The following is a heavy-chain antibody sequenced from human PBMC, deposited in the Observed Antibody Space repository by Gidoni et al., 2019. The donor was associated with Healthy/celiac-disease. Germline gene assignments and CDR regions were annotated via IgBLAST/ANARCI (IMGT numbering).Heavy chain of an antibody. V-gene: IGHV4-59*01. CDR2: IYYSGST. J-gene: IGHJ6*02. CDR3: AAHYYYYYGMDV. CDR1: GGSISSYY. Sequence: QAQLQESGPGLVKPSETLSLTCPVSGGSISSYYWSWIRQPPGKGLEWIGYIYYSGSTNYNPSLKSRVTITVDTSKNQFSLKLSSVTAADTDVYYCAAHYYYYYGMDVWGQGTTVTVSS. D-gene: IGHD6-6*01.